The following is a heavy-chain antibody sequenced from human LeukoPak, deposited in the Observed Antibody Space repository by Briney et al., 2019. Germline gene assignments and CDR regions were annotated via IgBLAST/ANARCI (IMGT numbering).Heavy chain of an antibody. CDR3: TKITTGTVNY. D-gene: IGHD1-1*01. CDR1: GFTFRNYA. Sequence: PGGSLRLSCAASGFTFRNYAMTWVRQAPGKGLEWVSDISGGADSTNYADSVKGRFTISRDNSKNTLYLQMNSLRAEDTAIYYCTKITTGTVNYWGQGTLVTVSS. CDR2: ISGGADST. V-gene: IGHV3-23*01. J-gene: IGHJ4*02.